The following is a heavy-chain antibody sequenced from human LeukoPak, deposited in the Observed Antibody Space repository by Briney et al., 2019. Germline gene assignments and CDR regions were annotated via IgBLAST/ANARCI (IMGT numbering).Heavy chain of an antibody. CDR2: ISYDGSNK. V-gene: IGHV3-30*03. D-gene: IGHD4-23*01. CDR1: GFTFSGFG. Sequence: GGSLRLSCAASGFTFSGFGMHWVRQAPGKGLEWVAVISYDGSNKYYADSVKGRFTISRDNSKNTLYLQMNSLRAEDTAVYYCATQTYGGNTPSDYWGQGTLVTVSS. CDR3: ATQTYGGNTPSDY. J-gene: IGHJ4*02.